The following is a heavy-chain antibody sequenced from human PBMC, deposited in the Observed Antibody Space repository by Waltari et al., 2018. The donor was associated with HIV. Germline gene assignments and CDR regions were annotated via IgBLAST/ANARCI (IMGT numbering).Heavy chain of an antibody. D-gene: IGHD3-10*01. CDR1: ELTSRDAW. V-gene: IGHV3-15*01. CDR2: IKSKADGGTT. CDR3: ATEEGYGSGSYLDY. Sequence: EYLVESGGDLVQSGGCLRLSCSASELTSRDAWMTWVRQAPGKGLGWIGRIKSKADGGTTEYAAAVKGRFTIARDDSKNTLFLQMNSLKTEDTAVYYCATEEGYGSGSYLDYWGQGTLLTVSS. J-gene: IGHJ4*02.